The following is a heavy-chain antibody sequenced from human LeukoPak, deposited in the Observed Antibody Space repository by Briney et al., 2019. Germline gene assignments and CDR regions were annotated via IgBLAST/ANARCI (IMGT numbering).Heavy chain of an antibody. J-gene: IGHJ4*02. D-gene: IGHD3-3*02. CDR3: ARELGKVPDY. V-gene: IGHV3-74*01. CDR1: GFTFSSYW. Sequence: GGSLRLSCAASGFTFSSYWMHWVRQAPGKGLVWVSHINSDGSRTNFADSVKGRFTISRDNSKNTLYLQMNSLRAEDTAVYYCARELGKVPDYWGQGTLVTVSS. CDR2: INSDGSRT.